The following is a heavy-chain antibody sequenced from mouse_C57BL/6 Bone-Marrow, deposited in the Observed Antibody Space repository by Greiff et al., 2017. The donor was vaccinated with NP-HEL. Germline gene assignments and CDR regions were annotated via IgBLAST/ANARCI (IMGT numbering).Heavy chain of an antibody. J-gene: IGHJ1*03. CDR1: GYTFTSYW. CDR2: IHPNSGST. D-gene: IGHD1-1*01. CDR3: AREGDFGSSFYWYFDV. Sequence: QVQLQQPGAELVKPGASVKLSCKASGYTFTSYWMHWVKQRPGQGLEWIGMIHPNSGSTNYNEKFKSKATLTVDKSSSTAYMQLSSLTSEDSAVYYCAREGDFGSSFYWYFDVWGTGTTVTVSS. V-gene: IGHV1-64*01.